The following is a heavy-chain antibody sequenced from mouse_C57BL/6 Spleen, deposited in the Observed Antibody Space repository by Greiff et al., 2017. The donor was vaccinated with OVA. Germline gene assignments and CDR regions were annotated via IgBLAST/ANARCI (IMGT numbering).Heavy chain of an antibody. CDR1: GYTFTSYW. CDR3: ARTEHCYRHWYFDG. Sequence: VQLQQSGTELVKPGASVKLSCKASGYTFTSYWMHWVKQRPGQGLEWIGNINPSNGGTNYNEKFKSKATLTVDKSSSTAYMQLSSLTFEDFSVHYCARTEHCYRHWYFDGRGTGTTGTGS. J-gene: IGHJ1*03. V-gene: IGHV1-53*01. CDR2: INPSNGGT. D-gene: IGHD2-12*01.